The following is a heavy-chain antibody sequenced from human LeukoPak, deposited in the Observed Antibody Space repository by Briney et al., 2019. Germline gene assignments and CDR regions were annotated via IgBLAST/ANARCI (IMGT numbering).Heavy chain of an antibody. J-gene: IGHJ3*02. V-gene: IGHV3-66*01. D-gene: IGHD1-26*01. Sequence: GGSLRLSCAASGFTVSNNYMTWVRQAPGKGLEWVSVMYGVGNTYYADFVKGRFTISRDNFKNTLHLQMNSLRVEDTALYYCARGLTVRATGVWAFDIWGQGTMVTVSS. CDR1: GFTVSNNY. CDR2: MYGVGNT. CDR3: ARGLTVRATGVWAFDI.